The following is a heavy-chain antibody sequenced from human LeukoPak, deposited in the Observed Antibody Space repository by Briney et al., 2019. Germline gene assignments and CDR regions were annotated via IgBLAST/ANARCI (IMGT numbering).Heavy chain of an antibody. D-gene: IGHD6-25*01. CDR2: IIHISGTA. V-gene: IGHV1-69*05. J-gene: IGHJ6*03. CDR1: GGTFSIYA. Sequence: SVTVSFKSSGGTFSIYAISWVRQAPGQGLEWMGGIIHISGTANYAQKFQGRVTITTDESTSTAYMELSSLRSEDTAVYYCARESSGFNHYYYMDVWGKGTTVTVSS. CDR3: ARESSGFNHYYYMDV.